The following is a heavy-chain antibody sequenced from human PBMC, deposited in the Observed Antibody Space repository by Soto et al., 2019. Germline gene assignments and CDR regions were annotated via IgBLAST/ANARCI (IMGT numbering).Heavy chain of an antibody. CDR3: ARGSPDIVATPPTFDY. CDR2: IYYSGST. J-gene: IGHJ4*02. CDR1: GGSLSSYY. D-gene: IGHD5-12*01. V-gene: IGHV4-59*01. Sequence: ASETLSLTCTVSGGSLSSYYWSWIRQPPGKGLEWIGYIYYSGSTNYNPSLKSRVTISVDTSKNQFSLKLSSVTAADTAVYYCARGSPDIVATPPTFDYWGQGTLVTAPQ.